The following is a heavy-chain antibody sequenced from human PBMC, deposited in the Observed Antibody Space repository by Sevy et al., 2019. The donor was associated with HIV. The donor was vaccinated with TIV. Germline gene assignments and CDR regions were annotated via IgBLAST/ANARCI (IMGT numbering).Heavy chain of an antibody. V-gene: IGHV3-11*01. CDR1: GFTFSDYY. D-gene: IGHD6-13*01. CDR2: ISSSGSTI. CDR3: ARDFEGIGYEGPYYYGMDV. J-gene: IGHJ6*02. Sequence: GGSLRLSCAASGFTFSDYYMSWIRQAPGKGLEWASYISSSGSTIYYADSVKGRFTISRDNAKNSLYLQMNSLRAEDTAVYYCARDFEGIGYEGPYYYGMDVWGQGTTVTVSS.